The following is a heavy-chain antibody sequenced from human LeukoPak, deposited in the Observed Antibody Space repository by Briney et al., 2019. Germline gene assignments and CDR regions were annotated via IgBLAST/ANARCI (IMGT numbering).Heavy chain of an antibody. J-gene: IGHJ4*02. V-gene: IGHV3-23*01. Sequence: GGSLRLSCAASGFAFSTYAMIWVRQTPGKGLEWVSHISRTGDSTIYGDAVKGRFTISRDNSKNVLNLQMNSLRAEDTAVYYCVSQPDSARYGFDYWGQGALVTVSS. CDR1: GFAFSTYA. CDR3: VSQPDSARYGFDY. D-gene: IGHD1-26*01. CDR2: ISRTGDST.